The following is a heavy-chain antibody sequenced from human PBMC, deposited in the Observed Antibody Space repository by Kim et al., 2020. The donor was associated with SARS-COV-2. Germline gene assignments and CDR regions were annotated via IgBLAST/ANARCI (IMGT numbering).Heavy chain of an antibody. V-gene: IGHV3-30*07. D-gene: IGHD6-19*01. Sequence: DSVKGRFTIARDNSKNTLYLQMNSLRAEDTAVYYCARVGIAVAVRYYFDYWGQGTLVTVSS. CDR3: ARVGIAVAVRYYFDY. J-gene: IGHJ4*02.